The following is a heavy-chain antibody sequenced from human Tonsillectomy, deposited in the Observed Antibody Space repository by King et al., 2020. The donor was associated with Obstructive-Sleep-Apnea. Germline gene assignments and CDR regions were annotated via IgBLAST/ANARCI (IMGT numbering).Heavy chain of an antibody. CDR3: TRDERGSGSLYYYGMDV. Sequence: VQLVESGGGLVRPGGSLRLSCAASGFTFSSYNMNWVRQVPGKGLEWVSSISSSSGDRYYSDSVKGRFTISRDNAKKSLYLQMNSLRAEDTAVYYCTRDERGSGSLYYYGMDVWGLGTTVTVSS. CDR1: GFTFSSYN. CDR2: ISSSSGDR. J-gene: IGHJ6*02. D-gene: IGHD3-10*01. V-gene: IGHV3-21*01.